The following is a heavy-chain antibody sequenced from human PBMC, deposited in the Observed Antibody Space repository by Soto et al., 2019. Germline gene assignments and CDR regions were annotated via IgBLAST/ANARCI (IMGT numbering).Heavy chain of an antibody. Sequence: QVQLVESGGALVKPGGSLRLSCAAAGFTFSDYYMSGIRQAPGKGLEWVSYISSSGSTIYYVDSVKGRVTISRDNAKNARYLQMNSLRAEDTAVYYCARDTLTPPEPYFDYWGQGTLVTVSS. CDR2: ISSSGSTI. V-gene: IGHV3-11*01. CDR3: ARDTLTPPEPYFDY. J-gene: IGHJ4*02. CDR1: GFTFSDYY. D-gene: IGHD1-26*01.